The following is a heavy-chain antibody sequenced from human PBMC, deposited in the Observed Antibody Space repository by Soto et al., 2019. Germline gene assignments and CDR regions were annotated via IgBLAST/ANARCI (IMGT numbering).Heavy chain of an antibody. D-gene: IGHD1-26*01. J-gene: IGHJ5*02. V-gene: IGHV4-61*01. CDR3: ARESIVGDTRFDP. CDR2: VYHVGTT. CDR1: GDSLSSGRYY. Sequence: SETLSLTCTVSGDSLSSGRYYWTWIRQSPGKGLEWIGYVYHVGTTKYNPSLNSRATITLDTSKSQFSLRLRSVTAADTAIYFCARESIVGDTRFDPWGHGTLV.